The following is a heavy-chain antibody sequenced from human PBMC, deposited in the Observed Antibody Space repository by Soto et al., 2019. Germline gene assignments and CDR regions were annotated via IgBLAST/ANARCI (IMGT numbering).Heavy chain of an antibody. CDR3: AGAAHIVVVTAPFDP. D-gene: IGHD2-21*02. V-gene: IGHV4-34*01. CDR2: INHSGST. J-gene: IGHJ5*02. CDR1: GGSFSGYY. Sequence: PSETLSLTCAVYGGSFSGYYWSWIRQPPGKGLEWIGEINHSGSTNYNPSLKSRVTISVDTSKNQFSLKLSSVTAADTAVYYCAGAAHIVVVTAPFDPWGQGTLVTVSS.